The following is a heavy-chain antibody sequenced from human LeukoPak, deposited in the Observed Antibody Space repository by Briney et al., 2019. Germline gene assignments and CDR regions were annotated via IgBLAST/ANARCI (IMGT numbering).Heavy chain of an antibody. J-gene: IGHJ4*02. Sequence: GGSLRLSCVASGFTFSSYSMNWVRQAPGQGLEWVSHISSSSNTIYYADSVKGRFTVSRDNAKNSLYLQMNSLRAEDTAVYYCATNLGYCTSSTCQVSYWGQGTLVTVSS. CDR2: ISSSSNTI. V-gene: IGHV3-48*01. CDR3: ATNLGYCTSSTCQVSY. CDR1: GFTFSSYS. D-gene: IGHD2-2*01.